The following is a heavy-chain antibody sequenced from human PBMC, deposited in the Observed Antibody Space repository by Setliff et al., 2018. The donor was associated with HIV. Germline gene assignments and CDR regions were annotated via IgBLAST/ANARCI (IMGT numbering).Heavy chain of an antibody. CDR1: GYSISSGHY. CDR2: IYHSGTT. CDR3: AGHGAYEAYYDYMDV. V-gene: IGHV4-38-2*01. Sequence: PSETLSLTCAVSGYSISSGHYWGWIRQPPGKGLEWIGSIYHSGTTYDNPSLKSRVTTSVDTSKNQFSLKLSSVTAADTAVYYCAGHGAYEAYYDYMDVWGKVTTVTFSS. D-gene: IGHD5-12*01. J-gene: IGHJ6*03.